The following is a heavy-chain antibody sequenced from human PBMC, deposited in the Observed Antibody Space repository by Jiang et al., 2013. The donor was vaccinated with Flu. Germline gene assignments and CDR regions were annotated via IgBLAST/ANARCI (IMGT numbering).Heavy chain of an antibody. J-gene: IGHJ4*02. V-gene: IGHV5-10-1*01. Sequence: CKGSGYSFTSYWISWVRQMPGKGLEWMGRIDPSDSYTNYSPSFQGHVTISADKSISTAYLQWSSLKASDTAMYYCARRHYDSSGYYGYWGQGTLVTVSS. CDR2: IDPSDSYT. D-gene: IGHD3-22*01. CDR3: ARRHYDSSGYYGY. CDR1: GYSFTSYW.